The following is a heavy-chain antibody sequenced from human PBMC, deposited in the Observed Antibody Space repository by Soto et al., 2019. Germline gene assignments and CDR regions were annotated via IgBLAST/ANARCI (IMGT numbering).Heavy chain of an antibody. D-gene: IGHD3-22*01. V-gene: IGHV3-23*01. CDR2: IIPSGVTT. CDR3: APSYYCDGGVYFPH. Sequence: EVQLLESGGDLVQPGGSLRLSCAASGFTFSGYGMSWVRQAPGEGLEWVSSIIPSGVTTYYADSVKGRFTISRDNSNNTLYLQMNSLRAEDTAVYYCAPSYYCDGGVYFPHWGQGTLVSVSS. J-gene: IGHJ1*01. CDR1: GFTFSGYG.